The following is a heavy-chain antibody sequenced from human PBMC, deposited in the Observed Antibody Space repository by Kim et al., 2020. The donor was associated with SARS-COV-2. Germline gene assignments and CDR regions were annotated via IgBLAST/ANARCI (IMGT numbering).Heavy chain of an antibody. CDR1: GGSISSGDYY. J-gene: IGHJ6*01. V-gene: IGHV4-30-4*01. CDR2: IYYSGTT. D-gene: IGHD3-3*01. CDR3: ARDPRITIFGVVEHYG. Sequence: SETLSLTCTVSGGSISSGDYYWSWMRQPPGKGLEWIGFIYYSGTTYYNPSLKSRLTISVNTSKNQFSLKLTSVTASDTAVYYCARDPRITIFGVVEHYG.